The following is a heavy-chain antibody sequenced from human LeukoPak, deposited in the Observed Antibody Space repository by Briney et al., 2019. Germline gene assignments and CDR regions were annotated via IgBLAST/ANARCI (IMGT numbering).Heavy chain of an antibody. D-gene: IGHD1-26*01. CDR2: INLKSGNT. J-gene: IGHJ4*02. V-gene: IGHV1-8*01. CDR3: ARVTGSIDY. CDR1: AYTFTSYD. Sequence: GASVKVSCKASAYTFTSYDINWVRQATGQGLEWMGWINLKSGNTGYAQNFQGRLTVTRDTSINTAYMELSTLRSEDTAVYYCARVTGSIDYWGQGTLVTVSS.